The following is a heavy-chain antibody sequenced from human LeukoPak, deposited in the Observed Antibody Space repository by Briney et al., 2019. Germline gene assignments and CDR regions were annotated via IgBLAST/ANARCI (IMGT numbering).Heavy chain of an antibody. CDR2: IYYSGST. J-gene: IGHJ4*02. Sequence: SSQTLSLTCTVSGGSISSGGYYWSWIRQHPGKGLEWIGYIYYSGSTYYNPSLKSRVTISVDTSKNQFSLKLSSVTAADTAVYYCARRQPYYYDSSGYFDYWGQGTLVTVSS. V-gene: IGHV4-31*03. D-gene: IGHD3-22*01. CDR1: GGSISSGGYY. CDR3: ARRQPYYYDSSGYFDY.